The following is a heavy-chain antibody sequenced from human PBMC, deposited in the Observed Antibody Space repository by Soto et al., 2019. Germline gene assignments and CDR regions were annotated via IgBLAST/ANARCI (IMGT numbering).Heavy chain of an antibody. CDR3: ARDLGDCTASKSQRKGFDV. V-gene: IGHV3-64*02. J-gene: IGHJ3*01. D-gene: IGHD2-21*02. CDR2: ISSDGGTT. Sequence: GGSLRLSCAASGFTFDTHAMHWVRQAPGKGLEYISTISSDGGTTYYADSMKGRFTTSRDNSKNTLFLQMGSLRAADTAVYYCARDLGDCTASKSQRKGFDVSGQERMVTV. CDR1: GFTFDTHA.